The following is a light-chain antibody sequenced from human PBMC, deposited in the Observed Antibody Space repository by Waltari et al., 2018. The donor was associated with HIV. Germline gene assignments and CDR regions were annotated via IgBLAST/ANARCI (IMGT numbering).Light chain of an antibody. V-gene: IGLV1-51*01. J-gene: IGLJ3*02. Sequence: QFVLTQAPSVSAAPGQNVTISCSGSSSNIGNNYVSWYQHFPRTAPKLLIYDTNNRPAGIPDQCSGSKSGTSATLAIAGLQTGDEADYYCGTWDSSLSVGLFGGGTKVTVL. CDR3: GTWDSSLSVGL. CDR2: DTN. CDR1: SSNIGNNY.